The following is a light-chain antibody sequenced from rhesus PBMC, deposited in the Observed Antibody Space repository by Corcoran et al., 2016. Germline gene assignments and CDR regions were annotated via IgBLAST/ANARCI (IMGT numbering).Light chain of an antibody. CDR1: QSLLHSNGNTY. CDR2: GGA. J-gene: IGKJ2*01. CDR3: VQAIAFPYS. V-gene: IGKV2-72*01. Sequence: DIVMTQTPLSLPITPGEPASISCRSSQSLLHSNGNTYLHWYLQQPGQSPQLLIYGGANRAAGVPDRFRCSGSGTDFTLKISKVEAEDGGVYYCVQAIAFPYSFGQGTKVEIK.